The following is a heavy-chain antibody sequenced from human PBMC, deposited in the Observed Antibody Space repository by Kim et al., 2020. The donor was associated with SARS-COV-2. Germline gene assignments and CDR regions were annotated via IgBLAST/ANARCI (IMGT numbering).Heavy chain of an antibody. CDR1: GFTFSTYS. J-gene: IGHJ4*01. D-gene: IGHD2-8*02. CDR3: ARVGYGLGIWWPFDY. V-gene: IGHV3-21*01. CDR2: ITASGTYK. Sequence: GGSLRLSCVASGFTFSTYSLAWVRQAPGKGLQWVSSITASGTYKYYAASVRGRFTISRDSAKRSLSLQMNNLGGDDTAVYYCARVGYGLGIWWPFDYWG.